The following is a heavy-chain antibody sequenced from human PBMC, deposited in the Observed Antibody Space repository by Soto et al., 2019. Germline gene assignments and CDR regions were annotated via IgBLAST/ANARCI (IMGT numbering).Heavy chain of an antibody. CDR1: GGTFSSYA. Sequence: SVKVSCKASGGTFSSYAISWVRQAPGQGLEWMGGIIPIFGTANYAQKFQGRVTITADESTSTAYMELSSLRSEDTAVYYCARDRSGGSGENWFDPWGQGTLVTVSS. CDR2: IIPIFGTA. J-gene: IGHJ5*02. V-gene: IGHV1-69*13. D-gene: IGHD3-16*01. CDR3: ARDRSGGSGENWFDP.